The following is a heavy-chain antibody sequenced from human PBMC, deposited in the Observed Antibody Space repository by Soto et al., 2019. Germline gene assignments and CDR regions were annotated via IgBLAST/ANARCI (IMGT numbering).Heavy chain of an antibody. V-gene: IGHV3-48*03. Sequence: PGGSLRLSCAASGFTFSSYEMNWVRQAPGKGLEWVSYISSSGSTIYYADSVKGRFTISRDNAKNSLYLQMNSLRAEDTAVYYCARDGGGYSYAFYYYYGMDVWGQGTTVTVSS. CDR1: GFTFSSYE. CDR3: ARDGGGYSYAFYYYYGMDV. J-gene: IGHJ6*02. D-gene: IGHD5-18*01. CDR2: ISSSGSTI.